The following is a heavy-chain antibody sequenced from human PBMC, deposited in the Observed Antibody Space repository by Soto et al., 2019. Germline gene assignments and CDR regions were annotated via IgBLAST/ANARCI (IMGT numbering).Heavy chain of an antibody. CDR2: VNPSSGST. Sequence: QVQLVQSGAEVKKPGASVKVSCKASGYTFTSYYMHWVRQAPGQGLEWMGMVNPSSGSTTSSQKCERRVSMTRDTSTSTGYMGLSSLRSEDAAVSYCARRSWVGSGHSPCDCWGQRTLATVSS. V-gene: IGHV1-46*01. CDR3: ARRSWVGSGHSPCDC. CDR1: GYTFTSYY. D-gene: IGHD3-10*01. J-gene: IGHJ4*02.